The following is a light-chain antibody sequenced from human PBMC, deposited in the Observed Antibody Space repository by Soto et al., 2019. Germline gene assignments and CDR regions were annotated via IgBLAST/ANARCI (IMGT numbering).Light chain of an antibody. V-gene: IGKV3-11*01. CDR1: QSVSSY. CDR3: QQRSNWPPVT. J-gene: IGKJ4*01. Sequence: EIVLTQSPATLSLSPGERATLSCRASQSVSSYLAWYQQKPGQAPRLLIYDASNRATGIPARFSGSGSGTDSPLPISSRGPEVFAIYHCQQRSNWPPVTFGGGTKVEIK. CDR2: DAS.